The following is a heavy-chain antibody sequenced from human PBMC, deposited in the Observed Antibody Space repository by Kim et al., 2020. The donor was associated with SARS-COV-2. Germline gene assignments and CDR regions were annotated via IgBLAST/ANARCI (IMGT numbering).Heavy chain of an antibody. V-gene: IGHV3-23*01. D-gene: IGHD3-16*02. CDR2: VHGGGDGI. CDR3: AKGRGHPLVNWDFDV. Sequence: GGSLRLSCAASGFAFSRFAMTWVRQAPGKGLEWVSIVHGGGDGITYADSVKGRFTISRDNSKDTLYLQMNSLRGEDTAIYYCAKGRGHPLVNWDFDVWGRGTLVTVSP. CDR1: GFAFSRFA. J-gene: IGHJ2*01.